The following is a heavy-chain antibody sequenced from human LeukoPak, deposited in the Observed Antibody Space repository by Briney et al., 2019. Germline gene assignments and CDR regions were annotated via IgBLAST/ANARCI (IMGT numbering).Heavy chain of an antibody. CDR2: VYYSGST. V-gene: IGHV4-30-4*01. Sequence: PSETLSLTCTVSGGSISSGDYYWSCLRQPPWKGLGRTGNVYYSGSTYYNPSLKSRGTISVDTSKNQFSLKLSSVTAADTAVYYCARDRIAVAGTGIDYWGQGTLVTVSS. CDR3: ARDRIAVAGTGIDY. J-gene: IGHJ4*02. CDR1: GGSISSGDYY. D-gene: IGHD6-19*01.